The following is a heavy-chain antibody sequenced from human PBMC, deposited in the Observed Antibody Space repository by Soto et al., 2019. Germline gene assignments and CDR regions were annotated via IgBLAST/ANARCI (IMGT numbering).Heavy chain of an antibody. CDR1: GFTFSSYA. Sequence: EVQLVESGGGLVQPGGSLRLSCAASGFTFSSYAMHWVRQAPGKGLEYVSAMSSNGGSTYYANSVKGRFTISRDNSKNTLYLQMGSLRAEDMAVYYCARKWLDYYYFDYWGQGTLVTVSS. D-gene: IGHD4-17*01. V-gene: IGHV3-64*01. CDR2: MSSNGGST. CDR3: ARKWLDYYYFDY. J-gene: IGHJ4*02.